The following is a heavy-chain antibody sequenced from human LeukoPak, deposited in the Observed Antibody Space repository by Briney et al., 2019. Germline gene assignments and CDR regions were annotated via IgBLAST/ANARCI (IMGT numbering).Heavy chain of an antibody. Sequence: SETLSLTCTVSGGSISSSSYYWGWIRQPPGKGLEWIGSIYYSGSTYYNPSLKSRVTISVDTSKNQFSLKLSSVTAADTAVYYCARGLAPRYWGQGTLVTVSS. CDR2: IYYSGST. J-gene: IGHJ4*02. V-gene: IGHV4-39*01. CDR1: GGSISSSSYY. D-gene: IGHD5-12*01. CDR3: ARGLAPRY.